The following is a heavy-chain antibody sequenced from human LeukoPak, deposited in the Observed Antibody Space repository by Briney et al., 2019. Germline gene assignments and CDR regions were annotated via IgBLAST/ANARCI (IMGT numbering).Heavy chain of an antibody. CDR1: GVSISNHY. CDR2: IYYTGNT. J-gene: IGHJ4*02. V-gene: IGHV4-59*08. Sequence: SETLSLTCTVSGVSISNHYSSWIRQPPGKGLEWIGYIYYTGNTNYNPSLNSRVTISEDTSKNQGYLELSSVTAADTAVYVCVRHSRVEAFDYWGQGDLITVSS. CDR3: VRHSRVEAFDY. D-gene: IGHD5-24*01.